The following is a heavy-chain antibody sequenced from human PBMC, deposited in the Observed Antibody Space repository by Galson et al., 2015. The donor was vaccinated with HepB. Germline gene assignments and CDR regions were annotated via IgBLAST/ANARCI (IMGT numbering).Heavy chain of an antibody. CDR1: GFTVSSNY. D-gene: IGHD6-19*01. J-gene: IGHJ4*02. CDR3: ARDLISGPSGRRKFDY. CDR2: IYSGGST. V-gene: IGHV3-53*01. Sequence: SLRLSCAASGFTVSSNYMSWVRQAPGKGLEWVSIIYSGGSTYYADSVKGRFTISRDNSKNTLYLQMNSLRAEDTAVYYCARDLISGPSGRRKFDYWGQGTLVTVSS.